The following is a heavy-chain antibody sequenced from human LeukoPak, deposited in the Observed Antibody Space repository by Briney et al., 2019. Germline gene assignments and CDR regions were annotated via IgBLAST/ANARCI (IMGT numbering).Heavy chain of an antibody. CDR3: ARVQFWLGTWGYYYYYMDV. V-gene: IGHV4-59*01. Sequence: SETLSLTCAVSGGAISSYYWSWIRQPPGKGLEWIGYIYYSGSTNYNPSLKSRVTISVDTYKNQFSLKLSSVTAADTAVYYCARVQFWLGTWGYYYYYMDVWGKGTTVTISS. CDR2: IYYSGST. CDR1: GGAISSYY. D-gene: IGHD3-16*01. J-gene: IGHJ6*03.